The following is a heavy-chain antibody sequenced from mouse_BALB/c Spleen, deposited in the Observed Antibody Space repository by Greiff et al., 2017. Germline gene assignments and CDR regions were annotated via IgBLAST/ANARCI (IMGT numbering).Heavy chain of an antibody. V-gene: IGHV1-20*02. D-gene: IGHD2-1*01. CDR2: INPYNGDT. J-gene: IGHJ3*01. CDR1: GYSFTGYF. CDR3: ARGGGNSWFAY. Sequence: EVQLQQSGPELVKPGASVKISCKASGYSFTGYFMNWVMQSHGKSLEWIGRINPYNGDTFYNQKFKGKATLTVDKSSSTAHMELRSLASEDSAVDDCARGGGNSWFAYWGQGTLVTVSA.